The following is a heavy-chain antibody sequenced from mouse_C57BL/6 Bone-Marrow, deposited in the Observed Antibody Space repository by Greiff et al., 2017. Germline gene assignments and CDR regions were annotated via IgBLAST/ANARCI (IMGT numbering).Heavy chain of an antibody. D-gene: IGHD2-3*01. CDR2: IDPEDGET. V-gene: IGHV14-2*01. J-gene: IGHJ3*01. Sequence: EVQLQQSGAELVKPGASVKLSCTASGFNIKDYYMPWVKQRTEQGLEWIGRIDPEDGETKYAPKFQGKATITADTSSNTAYLQLSSLTSEDTAVYYCATALYDGYYGGWFAYWGQGTLVTVSA. CDR1: GFNIKDYY. CDR3: ATALYDGYYGGWFAY.